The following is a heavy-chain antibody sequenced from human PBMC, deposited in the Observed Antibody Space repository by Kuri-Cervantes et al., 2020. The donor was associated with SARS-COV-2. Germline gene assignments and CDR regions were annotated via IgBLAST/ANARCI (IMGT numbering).Heavy chain of an antibody. Sequence: SQTLSLTCAVSGSSISSGYFWGRFRQPPGKGLEWIGHLDTSGSTTYNPSLRGRVTISLDPSNNQVSLSLTSTTAADTAVYYCGKVSWLQLWRRYSDSWGQGTLVTVSS. D-gene: IGHD5-24*01. CDR1: GSSISSGYF. J-gene: IGHJ4*02. CDR2: LDTSGST. V-gene: IGHV4-38-2*01. CDR3: GKVSWLQLWRRYSDS.